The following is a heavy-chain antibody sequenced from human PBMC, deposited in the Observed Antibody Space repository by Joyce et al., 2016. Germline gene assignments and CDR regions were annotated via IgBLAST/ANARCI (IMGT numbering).Heavy chain of an antibody. D-gene: IGHD2-2*01. CDR2: INPNRGAK. J-gene: IGHJ4*02. Sequence: QVQLVPSGAEVKKPGASVKVSCTASGYTFSDHYMHWVRQAPGQGLEWVGWINPNRGAKKYAQRFQGRVTMTRDRSINTAYMELSGLTADDTAVYYCARENGLGYCSSANCYFDYWGQGTLVTVSS. CDR3: ARENGLGYCSSANCYFDY. V-gene: IGHV1-2*02. CDR1: GYTFSDHY.